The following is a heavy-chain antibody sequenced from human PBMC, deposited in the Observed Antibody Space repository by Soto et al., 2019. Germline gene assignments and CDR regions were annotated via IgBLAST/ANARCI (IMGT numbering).Heavy chain of an antibody. CDR1: GFTFSSYS. D-gene: IGHD2-15*01. CDR3: ARESLGYCSGGSCYKGDAFDI. CDR2: ISSSSSTI. Sequence: PGGSLRLSCAASGFTFSSYSMNWVRQAPGKGLEWVSYISSSSSTIYYADSVKGRLTISRDNAKNSLYLKMNSLRAEDTAVYYCARESLGYCSGGSCYKGDAFDIWGQGTMVTVSS. J-gene: IGHJ3*02. V-gene: IGHV3-48*01.